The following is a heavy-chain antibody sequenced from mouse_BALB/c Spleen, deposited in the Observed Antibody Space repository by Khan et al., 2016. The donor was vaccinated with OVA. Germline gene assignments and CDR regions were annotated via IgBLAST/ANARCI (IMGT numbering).Heavy chain of an antibody. CDR1: GYSFTDYI. Sequence: QVQLKESGPELVKPGASVKMSCKASGYSFTDYIISWVKRRTGQSLQWIGEIYPGSGSIYSNEKFKGKATLTADKSSNTAYMQLSSLTSEDSAVYFWARRDYGSSYPVFVYWGQGTLVTVSA. V-gene: IGHV1-77*01. CDR3: ARRDYGSSYPVFVY. D-gene: IGHD1-1*01. CDR2: IYPGSGSI. J-gene: IGHJ3*01.